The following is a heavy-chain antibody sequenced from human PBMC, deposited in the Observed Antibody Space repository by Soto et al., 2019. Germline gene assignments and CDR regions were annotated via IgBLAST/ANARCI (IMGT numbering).Heavy chain of an antibody. CDR1: GFTFSSYG. V-gene: IGHV3-33*01. CDR3: ARGYSSSWYLDY. Sequence: QVQLVESGGGVVQPGRSLRLSCAASGFTFSSYGMHWVRQAPGKGLEWVAGIWYDGSNKYYADSVKGRFTISRDNSKNTLYLQMNSLRAEDTAVYYCARGYSSSWYLDYWGQGTLVTVSS. CDR2: IWYDGSNK. J-gene: IGHJ4*02. D-gene: IGHD6-13*01.